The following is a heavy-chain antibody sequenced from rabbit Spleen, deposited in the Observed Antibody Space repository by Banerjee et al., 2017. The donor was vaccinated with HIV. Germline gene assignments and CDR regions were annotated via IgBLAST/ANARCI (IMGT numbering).Heavy chain of an antibody. CDR1: GFSFSSNDY. Sequence: QSLEESGGDLVKPGASLTLTCTASGFSFSSNDYMCWVRQAPGKGLEWIACINAITGKAVYASWAKGRFTFSKTSSTTVTLQMTSLTAADTATYFCARDLDAVIGWNFGWWGPGTLVTVS. J-gene: IGHJ6*01. CDR3: ARDLDAVIGWNFGW. V-gene: IGHV1S40*01. D-gene: IGHD4-1*01. CDR2: INAITGKA.